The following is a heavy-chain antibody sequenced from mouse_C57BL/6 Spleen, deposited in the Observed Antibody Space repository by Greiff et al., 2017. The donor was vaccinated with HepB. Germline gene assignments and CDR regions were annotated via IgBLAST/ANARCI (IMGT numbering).Heavy chain of an antibody. CDR1: GFSLTSYG. D-gene: IGHD2-1*01. CDR3: ARNYGNYGGAMDY. J-gene: IGHJ4*01. Sequence: VKLVESGPGLVQPSQSLSITCTVSGFSLTSYGVHWVRQSPGKGLEWLGVIWSGGSTDYNAAFISRLSISKDNSKSQVFFKMNSLQADDTAIYYCARNYGNYGGAMDYWGQGTSVTVSS. CDR2: IWSGGST. V-gene: IGHV2-2*01.